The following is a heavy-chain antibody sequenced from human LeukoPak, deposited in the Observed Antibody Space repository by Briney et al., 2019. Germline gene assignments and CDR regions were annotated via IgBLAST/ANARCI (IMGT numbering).Heavy chain of an antibody. Sequence: GASVKLSCKASGYTFTNYYMHWVRQAPGQGLEWMGILSPSGGSTSYAQKFQGRVTMTRDTSTSTVYMELSSLRSDDTAVYYCAREQLVGTYYFDYWGQGTLVTVSS. CDR3: AREQLVGTYYFDY. D-gene: IGHD6-6*01. CDR1: GYTFTNYY. V-gene: IGHV1-46*01. CDR2: LSPSGGST. J-gene: IGHJ4*02.